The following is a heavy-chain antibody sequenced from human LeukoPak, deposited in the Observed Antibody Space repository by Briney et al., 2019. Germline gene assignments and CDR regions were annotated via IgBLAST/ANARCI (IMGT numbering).Heavy chain of an antibody. CDR1: GYTFTGYY. CDR3: AREGGSHYYYYYYMDV. CDR2: INPNSGGT. J-gene: IGHJ6*03. Sequence: ASVKVSCKASGYTFTGYYMQWVRQAPGQGLEWMGRINPNSGGTNYAQKFQGRVTMTRDTSISTAYMELSRLRSDDTAVYYCAREGGSHYYYYYYMDVWGKGTTVTVSS. V-gene: IGHV1-2*06. D-gene: IGHD1-26*01.